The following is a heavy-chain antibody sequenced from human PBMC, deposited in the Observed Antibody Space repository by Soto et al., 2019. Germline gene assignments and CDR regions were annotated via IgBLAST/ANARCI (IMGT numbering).Heavy chain of an antibody. CDR2: INPSGGST. CDR3: ARESRYCISTSCYEYYYYGMDV. V-gene: IGHV1-46*04. J-gene: IGHJ6*02. Sequence: ASVKVSCKASGYTFTTYYMHWVRQAPGQGLEWMGIINPSGGSTSYADSVKGRFTISRDNAKNSLYLQMNSLRAEDTAVYYCARESRYCISTSCYEYYYYGMDVWGQGTTVTVSS. CDR1: GYTFTTYY. D-gene: IGHD2-2*01.